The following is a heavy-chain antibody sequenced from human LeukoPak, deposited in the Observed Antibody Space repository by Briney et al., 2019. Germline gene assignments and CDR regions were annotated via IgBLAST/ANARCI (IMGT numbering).Heavy chain of an antibody. CDR3: ARDNTTTGPFVY. J-gene: IGHJ4*02. CDR2: IDPSGGST. V-gene: IGHV1-46*01. Sequence: ASVKVSCKASGYTFTSNYMHWVRQAPGQGLEWMGIIDPSGGSTSYAQKFQGRVTMTRDTSTSTVYMELSSLRSEDTAVYYCARDNTTTGPFVYWGQGTLVTVSS. D-gene: IGHD1-1*01. CDR1: GYTFTSNY.